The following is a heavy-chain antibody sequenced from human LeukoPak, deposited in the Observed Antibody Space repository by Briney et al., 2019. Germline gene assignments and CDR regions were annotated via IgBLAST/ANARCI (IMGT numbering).Heavy chain of an antibody. Sequence: GGSLRLSCAASGFTFSSYSMNWVRQAPGKGLEWVANIKVDGGEKYYVDSVKGRFTISRDNAENSVYLQMNSLRAEDTAVYYCARKTGTTGEAFDYWGQGTQVTVSS. V-gene: IGHV3-7*03. D-gene: IGHD1-1*01. CDR3: ARKTGTTGEAFDY. CDR2: IKVDGGEK. CDR1: GFTFSSYS. J-gene: IGHJ4*02.